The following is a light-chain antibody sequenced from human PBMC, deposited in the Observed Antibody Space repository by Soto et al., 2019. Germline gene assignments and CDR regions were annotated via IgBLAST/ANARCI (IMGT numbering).Light chain of an antibody. CDR1: SSDVGGYNY. J-gene: IGLJ1*01. CDR3: CSYAGTYYV. CDR2: DVN. V-gene: IGLV2-11*01. Sequence: QSALTQPRSVSGSPGQAVTISCTGTSSDVGGYNYVSWYQQHPGKAPKVMIYDVNKRPSGVPDRFSGSKSGNTASLTISGLQAEDEDDYYCCSYAGTYYVFGTGTKVTVL.